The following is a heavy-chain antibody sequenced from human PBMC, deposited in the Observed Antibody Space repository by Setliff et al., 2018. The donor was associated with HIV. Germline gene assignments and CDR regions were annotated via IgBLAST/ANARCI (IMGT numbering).Heavy chain of an antibody. D-gene: IGHD6-13*01. CDR1: GGSITGHY. CDR3: ARAAAGNWFDP. CDR2: IYTSGST. Sequence: SETLSLTCTVSGGSITGHYWSWIRQPAGKGLEWIGRIYTSGSTNYNPSLKSRVTISVDTSKNQFSLKLSSVTAADTAVYYCARAAAGNWFDPWGQGTLVTVSS. V-gene: IGHV4-4*07. J-gene: IGHJ5*02.